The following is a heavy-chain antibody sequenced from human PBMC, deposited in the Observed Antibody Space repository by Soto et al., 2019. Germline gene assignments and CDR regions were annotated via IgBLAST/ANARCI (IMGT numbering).Heavy chain of an antibody. CDR1: GASISSSY. D-gene: IGHD3-16*01. CDR3: ARGYYDANGQSNTFDI. Sequence: KTSETLSLTCTVFGASISSSYWSWIRQSPGKGLEWIGYVHYNGRTNYNPSLQNRVTASVDTSKNQFSLKVTSVTAADTAVYYCARGYYDANGQSNTFDIWGQGTMVTVSS. CDR2: VHYNGRT. V-gene: IGHV4-59*01. J-gene: IGHJ3*02.